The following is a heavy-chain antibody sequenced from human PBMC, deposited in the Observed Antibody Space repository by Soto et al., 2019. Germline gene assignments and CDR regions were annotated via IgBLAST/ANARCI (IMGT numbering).Heavy chain of an antibody. J-gene: IGHJ1*01. Sequence: GASVYVSFKSSGCIFSSYAISWVRQAPGQGLAWMGGIIPIFGTANYAQKFQGRVTITADESTSTGYMELSSLRSEDTAVYYCARDMLGIAVAEGPGFQHWGQGTLVTVSS. CDR3: ARDMLGIAVAEGPGFQH. V-gene: IGHV1-69*13. CDR1: GCIFSSYA. CDR2: IIPIFGTA. D-gene: IGHD6-19*01.